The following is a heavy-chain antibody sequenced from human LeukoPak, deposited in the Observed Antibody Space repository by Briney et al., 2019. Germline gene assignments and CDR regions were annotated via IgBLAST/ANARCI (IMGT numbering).Heavy chain of an antibody. D-gene: IGHD1-26*01. CDR2: IYHSGST. CDR1: GYSISSGYY. Sequence: KPSETLSLTCAVSGYSISSGYYWGWIRQFPGKGLEWIGNIYHSGSTYKNPSLKSRVTISLDTSKNQFSLKLSSVTAADTAMYYCARLSGAPVRHPTYHFDYWGQGALVAVSS. J-gene: IGHJ4*02. V-gene: IGHV4-38-2*01. CDR3: ARLSGAPVRHPTYHFDY.